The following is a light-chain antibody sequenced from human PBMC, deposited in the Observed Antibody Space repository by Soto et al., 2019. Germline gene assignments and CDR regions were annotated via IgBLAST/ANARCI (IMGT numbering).Light chain of an antibody. V-gene: IGLV2-23*02. Sequence: QSVLTQPASVSGSPGQSITISCTGTNGDVGSYDLVSWYQRYPGEAPKLIIYEVNKRPSGISNRFSGSKSGNTASLTISGLQAEDEAEYECWSYAGSNSLIFGGGTKVTVL. J-gene: IGLJ2*01. CDR1: NGDVGSYDL. CDR2: EVN. CDR3: WSYAGSNSLI.